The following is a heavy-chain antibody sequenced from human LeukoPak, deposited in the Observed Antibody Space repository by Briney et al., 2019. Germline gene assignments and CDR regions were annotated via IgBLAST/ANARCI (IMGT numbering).Heavy chain of an antibody. CDR2: IYYSGST. D-gene: IGHD2-2*01. Sequence: PSETLSLTCTVSGGSISSSSYYWGWIRQPPGKGLEWIGSIYYSGSTYYNPSLKSRVTISEDTSKNQFSLKLSSVTAADTAVYYCARVLVVPAEAPDYWGQGTLVTVSS. V-gene: IGHV4-39*07. J-gene: IGHJ4*02. CDR3: ARVLVVPAEAPDY. CDR1: GGSISSSSYY.